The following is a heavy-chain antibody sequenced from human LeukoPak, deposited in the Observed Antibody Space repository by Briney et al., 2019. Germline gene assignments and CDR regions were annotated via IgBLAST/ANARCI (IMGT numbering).Heavy chain of an antibody. J-gene: IGHJ4*02. CDR2: IRYDASNE. CDR1: GFTFSLYG. Sequence: GGSLRLSCAASGFTFSLYGMQWVRQAPGKGLQWVAFIRYDASNEYYVDSVKGRFTISRDSSENTLYLQMNSLRTEDTAVYYCARFDYWSGFYPLDHWGQGTLVTVSS. CDR3: ARFDYWSGFYPLDH. V-gene: IGHV3-30*02. D-gene: IGHD3-3*01.